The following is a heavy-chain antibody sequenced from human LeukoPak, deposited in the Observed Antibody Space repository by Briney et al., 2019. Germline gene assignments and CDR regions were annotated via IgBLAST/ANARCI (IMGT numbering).Heavy chain of an antibody. CDR2: FDPEDGET. J-gene: IGHJ6*02. CDR1: GYTLTELS. D-gene: IGHD2-15*01. Sequence: ASVKVSCKVSGYTLTELSMHWVRQAPGKGLEWMGGFDPEDGETIYAQKFQGRVTMTEDTSTDTAYMELSSLRSEDTAVYYCAPERRGVVVVAATQKGYYYGMDVWGQGTTVTVSS. CDR3: APERRGVVVVAATQKGYYYGMDV. V-gene: IGHV1-24*01.